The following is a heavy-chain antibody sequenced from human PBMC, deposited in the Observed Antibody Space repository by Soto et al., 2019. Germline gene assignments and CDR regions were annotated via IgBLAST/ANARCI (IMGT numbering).Heavy chain of an antibody. CDR1: GYTFTSYD. CDR2: MNPNSANT. D-gene: IGHD3-3*01. CDR3: AREWVRGMDG. J-gene: IGHJ6*02. Sequence: QVQLVQSGAEVKKPGASVKVSCKASGYTFTSYDINWVRQATGQGLEWMGWMNPNSANTGYAQKFQGRVTMSRDTSVSTAYMELSRLGYEDTAVYYCAREWVRGMDGWGQGTTVTVSS. V-gene: IGHV1-8*01.